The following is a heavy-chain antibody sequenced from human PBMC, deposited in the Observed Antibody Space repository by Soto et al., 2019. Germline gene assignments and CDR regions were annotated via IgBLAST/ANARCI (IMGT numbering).Heavy chain of an antibody. CDR3: ARASTVRPPRAFDI. J-gene: IGHJ3*02. CDR2: IIPIFGTA. Sequence: VQLLESGGGLVQPGGSLRLSCAASGFTFSSYAMSWVRQAPGQGLEWMGGIIPIFGTANYAQKFQGRVTITADKSTSTAYMELSSLRSEDTAVYYCARASTVRPPRAFDIWGQGTMVTVSS. D-gene: IGHD4-17*01. CDR1: GFTFSSYA. V-gene: IGHV1-69*06.